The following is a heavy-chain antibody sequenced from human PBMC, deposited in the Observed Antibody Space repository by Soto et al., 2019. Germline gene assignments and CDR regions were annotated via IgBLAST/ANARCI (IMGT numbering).Heavy chain of an antibody. CDR2: MYYTGST. CDR1: GDSISSSGYY. V-gene: IGHV4-39*02. J-gene: IGHJ4*02. D-gene: IGHD5-18*01. Sequence: SETLSLTCTVSGDSISSSGYYWGWIRQPPGKGLEWIASMYYTGSTYYNPPLKSRVTISVDTSKNQLSLKLSSVTAADTAVYYCARDGGYSYGPFDYWGQGTLVTV. CDR3: ARDGGYSYGPFDY.